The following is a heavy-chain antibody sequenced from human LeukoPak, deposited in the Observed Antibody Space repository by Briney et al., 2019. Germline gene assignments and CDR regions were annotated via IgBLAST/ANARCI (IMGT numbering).Heavy chain of an antibody. CDR2: ISSSSSYI. CDR1: GFTFSSYS. CDR3: ARDYYDSSGYLDY. V-gene: IGHV3-21*01. Sequence: GGSLRLSCAASGFTFSSYSMNWVRQAQAKGLEWVSSISSSSSYIYYADSVKGRFTISRDNAKNSLYLQMNSLRAEDTAVYYCARDYYDSSGYLDYWGQGTLVTVSS. D-gene: IGHD3-22*01. J-gene: IGHJ4*02.